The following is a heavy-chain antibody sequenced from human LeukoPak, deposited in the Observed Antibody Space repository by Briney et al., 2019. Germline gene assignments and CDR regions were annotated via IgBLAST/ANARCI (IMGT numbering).Heavy chain of an antibody. D-gene: IGHD1-1*01. V-gene: IGHV3-30*18. CDR2: ISNDVSNK. J-gene: IGHJ3*02. CDR3: AKGRYAFDI. CDR1: GFTFSSYG. Sequence: EGSLRLSCVASGFTFSSYGMHWVRQAPGKGLEWVAVISNDVSNKYSADSVKGRFTISRDNSKNTLYLQMNSLRAEDTAVYYCAKGRYAFDIWGQGTMVTVSS.